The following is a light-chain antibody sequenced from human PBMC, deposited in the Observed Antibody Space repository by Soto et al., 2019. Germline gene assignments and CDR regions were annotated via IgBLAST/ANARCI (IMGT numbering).Light chain of an antibody. CDR2: DVS. CDR3: TSYAGTSTYV. CDR1: SSDVGGYNY. V-gene: IGLV2-14*03. J-gene: IGLJ1*01. Sequence: QSALTQPASVSGSPGQSITISCTGTSSDVGGYNYVFWYQQHPGKAPKLMIFDVSNRPSGVSDRFSGSKSGNTASLTISGLQAEDEADYYCTSYAGTSTYVFGTGTQLTVL.